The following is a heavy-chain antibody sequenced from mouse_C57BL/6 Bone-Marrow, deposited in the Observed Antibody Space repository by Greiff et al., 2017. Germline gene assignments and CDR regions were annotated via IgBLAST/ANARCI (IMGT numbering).Heavy chain of an antibody. Sequence: VQLQQSGPELVKPGASVKIPCKASGYTFTDYNMDWVKQSHGKSLEWIGDINPNNGGTIYNQKFKGKATLTVDKSSSTAYMELRSLTSEDTAVYYCARRNWDVRAMDYWGQGTSVTVSS. J-gene: IGHJ4*01. D-gene: IGHD4-1*01. CDR1: GYTFTDYN. CDR3: ARRNWDVRAMDY. CDR2: INPNNGGT. V-gene: IGHV1-18*01.